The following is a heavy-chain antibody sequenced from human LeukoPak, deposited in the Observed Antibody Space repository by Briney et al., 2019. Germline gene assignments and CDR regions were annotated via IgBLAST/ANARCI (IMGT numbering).Heavy chain of an antibody. CDR2: INHSGST. D-gene: IGHD2-2*02. CDR1: GGSFSGYY. J-gene: IGHJ6*02. V-gene: IGHV4-34*01. Sequence: SETLSLTCAVYGGSFSGYYWSWIRQPPGKGLEWIGEINHSGSTNYNPSLKSRVTISVDTSKNQFSLKLSSVTAADTAVYYCARHQCSGTRCYNFYFYGMGVWGQGTTVTVSS. CDR3: ARHQCSGTRCYNFYFYGMGV.